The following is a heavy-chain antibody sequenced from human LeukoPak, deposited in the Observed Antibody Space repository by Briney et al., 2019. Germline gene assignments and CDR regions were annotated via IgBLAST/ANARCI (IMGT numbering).Heavy chain of an antibody. J-gene: IGHJ4*02. CDR1: GGSISSGSYY. D-gene: IGHD3-9*01. V-gene: IGHV4-61*02. CDR3: ARKGTGYRTSFDY. CDR2: IYTSGST. Sequence: SETLSLTCTVSGGSISSGSYYWSWIRQPAGKGQEWIGRIYTSGSTNYNPSLKSRVTISVDTSKNQFSLKLSSVTAADTAVYYCARKGTGYRTSFDYWGQGTLVTVSS.